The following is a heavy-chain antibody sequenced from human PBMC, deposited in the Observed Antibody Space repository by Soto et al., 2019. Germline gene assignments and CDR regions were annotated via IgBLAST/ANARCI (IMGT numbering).Heavy chain of an antibody. D-gene: IGHD3-22*01. J-gene: IGHJ5*02. V-gene: IGHV1-8*01. CDR3: ARGPSISVSRMIVVAHKGSNWFDP. CDR1: GYTFTSYD. Sequence: QVQLVQSGAEVKKPGASVKVSCKASGYTFTSYDINWVRQATGQGLEWMGWMNPNSGNTGYAQKFQGRVTMTRNTSISTAYMELSSLRSEDTAVYYCARGPSISVSRMIVVAHKGSNWFDPWGQGTLVTVSS. CDR2: MNPNSGNT.